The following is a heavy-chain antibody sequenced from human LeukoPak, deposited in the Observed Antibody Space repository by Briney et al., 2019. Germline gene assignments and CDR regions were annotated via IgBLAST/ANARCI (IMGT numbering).Heavy chain of an antibody. J-gene: IGHJ3*02. CDR3: VGTHNSGSYYGFRLDAFDI. Sequence: SETLSLTCSVSGGSISSGDHYWTWIRQPAGKELEWIGRIHTTGRTNYNPSLKSRVYISVDTSKNQFSLKLSSVTAADTAVYCCVGTHNSGSYYGFRLDAFDIWGQGTMITVSS. CDR1: GGSISSGDHY. D-gene: IGHD1-26*01. CDR2: IHTTGRT. V-gene: IGHV4-61*02.